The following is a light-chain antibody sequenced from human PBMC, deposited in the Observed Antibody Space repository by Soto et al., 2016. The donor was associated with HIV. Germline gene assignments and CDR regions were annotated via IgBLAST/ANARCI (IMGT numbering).Light chain of an antibody. CDR2: AAS. V-gene: IGKV1-9*01. CDR1: QGISSY. J-gene: IGKJ1*01. CDR3: QQYNSFTWT. Sequence: DIQLTQSPSFLSASVGDRVTITCRASQGISSYLAWYQQKPGKAPKLLIYAASTLQSGVSSRFSGSGSGTEFTLTISSLQPEDFATYYCQQYNSFTWTFGQGTKVEIK.